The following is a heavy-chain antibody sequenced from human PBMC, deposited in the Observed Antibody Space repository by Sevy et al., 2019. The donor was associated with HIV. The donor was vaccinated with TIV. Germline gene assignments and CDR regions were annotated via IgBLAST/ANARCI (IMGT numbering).Heavy chain of an antibody. V-gene: IGHV3-30-3*01. CDR2: ISYDGSNK. J-gene: IGHJ4*02. D-gene: IGHD3-16*01. Sequence: GGSLRLSCAASGFTFSSYAMHWVRQAPGKGLEWVAVISYDGSNKYYADSVKGRFTISRDNSKNTLYLQMNSLRAEDMAVYYCARVGGQAAPFDYWGQGTLVTVSS. CDR1: GFTFSSYA. CDR3: ARVGGQAAPFDY.